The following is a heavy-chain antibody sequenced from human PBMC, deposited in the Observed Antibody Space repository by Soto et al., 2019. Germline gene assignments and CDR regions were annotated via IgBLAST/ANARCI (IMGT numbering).Heavy chain of an antibody. CDR3: AREAPGGLDY. J-gene: IGHJ4*02. CDR2: ISAYNIDT. V-gene: IGHV1-18*01. Sequence: VRQAPGQGLEWMGWISAYNIDTSYAQKFKGRVTMTRDTSTSTVYMELSSLRSEDTAVYYCAREAPGGLDYWGQGTLVTVSS.